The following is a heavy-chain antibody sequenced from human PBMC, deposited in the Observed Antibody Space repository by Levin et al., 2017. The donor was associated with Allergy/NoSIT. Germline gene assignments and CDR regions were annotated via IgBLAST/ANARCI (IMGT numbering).Heavy chain of an antibody. V-gene: IGHV3-48*01. CDR1: GFSFSGFN. Sequence: PGGSLRLSCVTSGFSFSGFNMNWVRQAPGKGLEWVSFISSRSSIIHYADSVKGRFTISRDNARKSLYLQMNSLRVEDTAVYYCARDTEHCTGGRCDPWFDPWGQGTLVTVSS. D-gene: IGHD2-15*01. CDR3: ARDTEHCTGGRCDPWFDP. CDR2: ISSRSSII. J-gene: IGHJ5*02.